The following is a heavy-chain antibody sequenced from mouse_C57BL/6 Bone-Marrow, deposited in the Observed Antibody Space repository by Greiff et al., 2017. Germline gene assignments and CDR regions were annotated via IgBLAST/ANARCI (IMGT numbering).Heavy chain of an antibody. Sequence: EVKLVESGPELVKPGASVTISCKASGYSFTDYNMNWVKQSNGKSLEWIGVINPNYGTTSYTQKFKGKATLTVDQSSSTAYMQLKILTSEDSAVYYCARSGYYGSSPYYFDYWGQGTTLTVSS. D-gene: IGHD1-1*01. CDR1: GYSFTDYN. CDR3: ARSGYYGSSPYYFDY. J-gene: IGHJ2*01. CDR2: INPNYGTT. V-gene: IGHV1-39*01.